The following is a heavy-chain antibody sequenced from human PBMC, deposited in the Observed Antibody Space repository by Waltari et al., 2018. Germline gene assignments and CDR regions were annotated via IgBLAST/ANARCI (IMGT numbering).Heavy chain of an antibody. CDR3: ATAQLTGDRGAGVFSFDY. Sequence: EVQLVQSGAEVKKPGATVKISCKASGYTFTDYYMHWVQQAPGKGLEWMGRVDPEDGETREAEKFQGRVTITADTSTDTAYMELSSLRSEDTAVYYCATAQLTGDRGAGVFSFDYWGQGTLVTVSS. V-gene: IGHV1-69-2*01. CDR2: VDPEDGET. J-gene: IGHJ4*02. D-gene: IGHD7-27*01. CDR1: GYTFTDYY.